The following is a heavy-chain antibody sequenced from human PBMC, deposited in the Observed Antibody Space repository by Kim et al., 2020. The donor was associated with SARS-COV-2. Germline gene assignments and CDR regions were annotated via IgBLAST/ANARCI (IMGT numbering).Heavy chain of an antibody. J-gene: IGHJ4*02. Sequence: ASVKVSCKASGYTFTSSSIHWVRQAPGQSLEWMGWINTGNGKTKFSQKFQGGVTSTRDTSASTAYMELSSLKFEDTAVYYCATTSYSIPAAAPFWENWGQGTLVTVSS. CDR3: ATTSYSIPAAAPFWEN. CDR1: GYTFTSSS. V-gene: IGHV1-3*04. D-gene: IGHD6-13*01. CDR2: INTGNGKT.